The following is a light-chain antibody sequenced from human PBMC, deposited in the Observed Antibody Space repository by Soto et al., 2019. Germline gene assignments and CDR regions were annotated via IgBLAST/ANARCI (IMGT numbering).Light chain of an antibody. CDR2: AAS. CDR3: QEYNSAPIW. CDR1: QDISNY. V-gene: IGKV1-27*01. J-gene: IGKJ1*01. Sequence: DIEMTQSPSSLSASVGDRVTITCRASQDISNYLAWYQQKPGKAPKLLIYAASTLQSGVPSRFSGSGSGTDFSLTISSLQPEDVETYYCQEYNSAPIWFGQGTKVEIK.